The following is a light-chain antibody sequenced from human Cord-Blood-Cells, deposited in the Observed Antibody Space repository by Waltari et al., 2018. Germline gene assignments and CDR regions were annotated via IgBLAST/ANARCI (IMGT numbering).Light chain of an antibody. V-gene: IGKV3-15*01. CDR3: QQYNNWPPIT. Sequence: EIVMTQSPATLSVSPGERATLSCRASQSVSSNLAWYQQKPGQAPRLLIYGASTRATGIPARSSGSVSGTEVTLTISSLQSEDFAVYYCQQYNNWPPITVGQGTRLEIK. J-gene: IGKJ5*01. CDR1: QSVSSN. CDR2: GAS.